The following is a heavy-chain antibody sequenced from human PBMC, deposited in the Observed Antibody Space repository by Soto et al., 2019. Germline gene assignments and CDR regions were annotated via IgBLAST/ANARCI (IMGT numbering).Heavy chain of an antibody. D-gene: IGHD3-9*01. CDR1: GGSISSYY. J-gene: IGHJ5*02. Sequence: LSLTCTVSGGSISSYYWSWIRQPPGKGLEWIGYIYYSGSTNYNPSLKSRVTISVDTSKNQFSLKLSSVTAADTAVYYCARDNRVSRYPAWFDTWGQGTLVTVSS. V-gene: IGHV4-59*01. CDR2: IYYSGST. CDR3: ARDNRVSRYPAWFDT.